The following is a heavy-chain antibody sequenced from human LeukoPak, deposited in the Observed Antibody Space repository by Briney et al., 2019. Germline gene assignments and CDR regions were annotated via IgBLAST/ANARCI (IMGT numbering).Heavy chain of an antibody. CDR2: IYSDGNT. D-gene: IGHD6-19*01. CDR3: AGDTHSSSWYDH. J-gene: IGHJ5*02. V-gene: IGHV3-53*01. Sequence: GGSLRLSCAASGFTFSNAYMNWVRQAPGKGLEWVSSIYSDGNTYYADSVKGRFTLSRDSSRNTLYLQMNDLRVEDTAVYYCAGDTHSSSWYDHWGQGTLVTVSS. CDR1: GFTFSNAY.